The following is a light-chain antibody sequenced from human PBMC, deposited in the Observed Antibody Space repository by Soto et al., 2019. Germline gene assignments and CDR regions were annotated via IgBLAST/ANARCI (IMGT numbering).Light chain of an antibody. CDR1: SSDVGGYNY. Sequence: QSVLTQPASMSGSPGQSITISCTGTSSDVGGYNYVSWYRQHPGKAPKLMIYDVNIRPSGVSNRFSGSKSGNTASLTISGLQAEDEADYYCSSHSSSSTLVVFGGGTKLTVL. CDR3: SSHSSSSTLVV. V-gene: IGLV2-14*03. J-gene: IGLJ2*01. CDR2: DVN.